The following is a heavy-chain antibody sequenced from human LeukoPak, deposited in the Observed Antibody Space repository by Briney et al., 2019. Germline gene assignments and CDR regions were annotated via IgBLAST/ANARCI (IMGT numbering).Heavy chain of an antibody. D-gene: IGHD6-19*01. CDR2: FDPEDGET. CDR3: ATLSSGWYYAFDY. Sequence: ASVKVSCKVSGYTLTESSMHWVRQAPGKGLEWMGGFDPEDGETIYAQKFQGRVTMTEDTSTDTAYMELSSLRSEDTAVYYCATLSSGWYYAFDYWGQGTLVTVSS. CDR1: GYTLTESS. J-gene: IGHJ4*02. V-gene: IGHV1-24*01.